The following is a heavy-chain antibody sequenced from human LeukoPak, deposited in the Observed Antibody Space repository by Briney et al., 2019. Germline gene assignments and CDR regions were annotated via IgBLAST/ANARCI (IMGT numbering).Heavy chain of an antibody. CDR1: GYSFNSYW. Sequence: GESLKISCKGSGYSFNSYWIGWVRQMPGKGLKWMGIIYPGDSDARYSPFFQGQVTISADKSISTAYLQWSSLKASDTAMYYCARRRDLYSGSYYPFDYWGQGTLVTVSS. J-gene: IGHJ4*02. CDR2: IYPGDSDA. V-gene: IGHV5-51*01. CDR3: ARRRDLYSGSYYPFDY. D-gene: IGHD1-26*01.